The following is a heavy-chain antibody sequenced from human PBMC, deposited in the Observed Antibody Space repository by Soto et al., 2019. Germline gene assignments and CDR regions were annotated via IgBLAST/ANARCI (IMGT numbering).Heavy chain of an antibody. CDR3: AKAPYKCCCHYYPPSAADYYVMDV. V-gene: IGHV3-23*01. J-gene: IGHJ6*02. CDR1: GFTFSSYA. CDR2: ISGSGGST. Sequence: GGSLRLCCAASGFTFSSYAMSWVRQAPGKGLEWVSAISGSGGSTYYADSVKGRFTISRDNSKNTLYLQMNSLRAEDTAVYFCAKAPYKCCCHYYPPSAADYYVMDVWGQGTTDTVSS. D-gene: IGHD3-22*01.